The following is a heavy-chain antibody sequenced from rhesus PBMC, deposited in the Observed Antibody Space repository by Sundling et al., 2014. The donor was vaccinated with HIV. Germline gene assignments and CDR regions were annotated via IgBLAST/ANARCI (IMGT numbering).Heavy chain of an antibody. Sequence: EVQLVQSGAEVKKPGASVKISCKASGYTFTGFYLHWVRQAPGKGLEWMGHVDPEDGETHYAKKFQDRLTITADTSTDTAYMELSSLRSEDTAVYYCATDRWRGVAAAELDYWGQGVLVTVSS. CDR1: GYTFTGFY. J-gene: IGHJ4*01. CDR2: VDPEDGET. CDR3: ATDRWRGVAAAELDY. V-gene: IGHV1-111*02. D-gene: IGHD6-25*01.